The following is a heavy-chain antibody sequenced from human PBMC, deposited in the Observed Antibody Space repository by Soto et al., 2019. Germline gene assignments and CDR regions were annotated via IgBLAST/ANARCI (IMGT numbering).Heavy chain of an antibody. CDR2: IKRDGSQK. V-gene: IGHV3-7*05. CDR1: GFTFSNSW. Sequence: EVQLVESGGGLIQPGGSLRLSCAASGFTFSNSWMTWVRQAPGKGLEWVANIKRDGSQKSYLDSVRGRFTISRDNAKNSLYLQMDSLTVEDTALYYCARDVCTGSSSLYLDAFDIWGQGTMVTVSS. D-gene: IGHD3-10*02. CDR3: ARDVCTGSSSLYLDAFDI. J-gene: IGHJ3*02.